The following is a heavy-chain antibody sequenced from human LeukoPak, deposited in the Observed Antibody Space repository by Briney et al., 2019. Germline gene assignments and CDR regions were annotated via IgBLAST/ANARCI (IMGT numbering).Heavy chain of an antibody. J-gene: IGHJ4*02. CDR2: INPTGGST. CDR3: AFVPSGSYLLQY. CDR1: GYTLTSYY. Sequence: GASVKDSCKASGYTLTSYYLHWVRQAPGQGLEWMGIINPTGGSTSYAQKFQGRVTMTRDTSTSTVYMELSSLRSEDTAMYYCAFVPSGSYLLQYWGQGTQVTVSS. V-gene: IGHV1-46*01. D-gene: IGHD1-26*01.